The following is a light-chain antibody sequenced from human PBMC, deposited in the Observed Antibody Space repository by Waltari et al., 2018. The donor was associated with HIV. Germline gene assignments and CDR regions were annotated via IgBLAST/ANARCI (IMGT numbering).Light chain of an antibody. CDR1: SSDVGGSKY. CDR2: EVN. J-gene: IGLJ3*02. Sequence: QSALTQPPSASGSPGQSVTISCTGTSSDVGGSKYVSWYQQHPGKAPKLMIYEVNKRPSGVPDRCSGSKSANTASLTVSGLQADDEAEYYCNSYAGSNNWVFGGGTKLTVL. V-gene: IGLV2-8*01. CDR3: NSYAGSNNWV.